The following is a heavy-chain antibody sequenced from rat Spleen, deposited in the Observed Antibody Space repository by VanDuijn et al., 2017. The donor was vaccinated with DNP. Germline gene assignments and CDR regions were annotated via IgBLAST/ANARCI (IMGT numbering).Heavy chain of an antibody. Sequence: EVQLVESGGDLVQPGGSLKLSCVASGFTFNNYWMAWIRQVPGRGLEWIAGIISSGGGTYYPDSVEGRFTISRDNGKSTLYLQMESLRSEDTATYYCAKDAFDYWGQGVMVTVSS. J-gene: IGHJ2*01. CDR2: IISSGGGT. CDR3: AKDAFDY. CDR1: GFTFNNYW. V-gene: IGHV5-31*01.